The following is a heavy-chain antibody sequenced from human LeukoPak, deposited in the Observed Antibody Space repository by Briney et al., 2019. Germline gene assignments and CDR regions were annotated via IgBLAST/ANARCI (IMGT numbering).Heavy chain of an antibody. CDR2: IYSGGST. J-gene: IGHJ4*02. Sequence: GGSLRLSCAASGFTVSSNYMSWVRQAPGKGLEWVSVIYSGGSTYYADSVKGRFTISRDNSKNTLYLQMNSLRAEDTAVYYCAQASPHYYDSSGYLGSPYWGQGTLVTVSS. CDR1: GFTVSSNY. D-gene: IGHD3-22*01. V-gene: IGHV3-53*01. CDR3: AQASPHYYDSSGYLGSPY.